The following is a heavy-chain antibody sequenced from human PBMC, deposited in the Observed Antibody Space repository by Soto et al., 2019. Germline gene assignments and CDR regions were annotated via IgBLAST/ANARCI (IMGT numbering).Heavy chain of an antibody. CDR3: AKDFGGLYNWFDP. V-gene: IGHV1-8*01. J-gene: IGHJ5*02. D-gene: IGHD3-16*01. Sequence: QVQLIQYGAEVKKPGASVRVSCKTSGYLFTTYDINWVRQAAGRGLEWMGRVNPNNGKTDYAQNFQGRLTMTRDTSISTVYMELSSLTSEDTAVYYCAKDFGGLYNWFDPWGQGTLVTVSS. CDR2: VNPNNGKT. CDR1: GYLFTTYD.